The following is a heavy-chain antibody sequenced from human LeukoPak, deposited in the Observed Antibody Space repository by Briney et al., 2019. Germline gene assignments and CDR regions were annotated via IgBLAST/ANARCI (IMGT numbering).Heavy chain of an antibody. D-gene: IGHD3-22*01. CDR2: ISGSGGST. J-gene: IGHJ3*02. V-gene: IGHV3-23*01. CDR1: RFTFSSYG. Sequence: PGGSLRLSCAASRFTFSSYGMSWVRQAPGKGLEWVSGISGSGGSTYYVDSVKGRFTISRDNSKNTLYLQMNSLRAEDTAVYYCAKVLDSSGYQDAFDIWGQGTMVTVSS. CDR3: AKVLDSSGYQDAFDI.